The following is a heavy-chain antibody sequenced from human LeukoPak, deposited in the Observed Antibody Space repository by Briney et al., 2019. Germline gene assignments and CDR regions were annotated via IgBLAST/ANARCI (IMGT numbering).Heavy chain of an antibody. Sequence: PSETLSLTCTVSGGSISSSSYYWGGVRQPPGKGLEWIGSIYYSGSTYYSPSLESRVTISVDTSKNQFSLKLTSVTASDTAVYYCARQPRNSDYVWGSYWGQGTLVTVSS. CDR2: IYYSGST. CDR1: GGSISSSSYY. CDR3: ARQPRNSDYVWGSY. J-gene: IGHJ4*02. V-gene: IGHV4-39*01. D-gene: IGHD3-16*01.